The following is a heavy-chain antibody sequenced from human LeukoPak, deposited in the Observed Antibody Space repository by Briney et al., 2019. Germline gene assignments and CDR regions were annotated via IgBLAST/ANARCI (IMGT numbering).Heavy chain of an antibody. D-gene: IGHD3-22*01. CDR2: IYTSGST. Sequence: SETLSLTCTVSGGSISSGSYYWSWIRQPAGKGLEWIGRIYTSGSTNYNPSLKSRVTISVDTSKNQFSLKLSSVTAADTAVYYCARDSYYYDSSGYAFDIWGQGTMVTASS. V-gene: IGHV4-61*02. J-gene: IGHJ3*02. CDR1: GGSISSGSYY. CDR3: ARDSYYYDSSGYAFDI.